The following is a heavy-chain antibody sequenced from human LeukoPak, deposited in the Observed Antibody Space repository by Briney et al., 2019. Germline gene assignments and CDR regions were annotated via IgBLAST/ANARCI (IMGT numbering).Heavy chain of an antibody. D-gene: IGHD2-15*01. Sequence: GGSLRLSCAASGITFSSYGMSWVRQAPGKGLEWVSSISSTGGTTYYADSVKGRFTISRDNSKNTLYLQMNSLKAEDTAIYYCAKNGDRGAYCTGGTCYPYFYYYMDVWGKGTTVTI. CDR2: ISSTGGTT. CDR1: GITFSSYG. V-gene: IGHV3-23*01. J-gene: IGHJ6*03. CDR3: AKNGDRGAYCTGGTCYPYFYYYMDV.